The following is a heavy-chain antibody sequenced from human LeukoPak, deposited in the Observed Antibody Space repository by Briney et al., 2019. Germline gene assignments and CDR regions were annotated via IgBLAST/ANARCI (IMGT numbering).Heavy chain of an antibody. J-gene: IGHJ4*02. Sequence: GRSLRLSCTPSGFTFGDYAMSWFRQAPGKGLEWVGFIRSKASGGTTEYAASVKDRLTISRDDSKSIAYLQMNSLKTDDTALYYCARGHSAYDPFDYWGQRTLVTVSS. V-gene: IGHV3-49*03. CDR2: IRSKASGGTT. CDR1: GFTFGDYA. D-gene: IGHD5-12*01. CDR3: ARGHSAYDPFDY.